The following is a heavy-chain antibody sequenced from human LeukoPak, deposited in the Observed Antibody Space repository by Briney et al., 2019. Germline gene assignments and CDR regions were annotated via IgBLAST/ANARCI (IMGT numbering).Heavy chain of an antibody. CDR1: GYTFTNYG. Sequence: GASVKVSCKASGYTFTNYGILWVRQAPGQGLEWMGWISAYNGNTDYAQKLQGRVTMTTDTSTSTAYMEPRSLRSDDTAVYYCARITMVRGVIFDWYFDLWGRGTLVTVSS. V-gene: IGHV1-18*01. D-gene: IGHD3-10*01. J-gene: IGHJ2*01. CDR3: ARITMVRGVIFDWYFDL. CDR2: ISAYNGNT.